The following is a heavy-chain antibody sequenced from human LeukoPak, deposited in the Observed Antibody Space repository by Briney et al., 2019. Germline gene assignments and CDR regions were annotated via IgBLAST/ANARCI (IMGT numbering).Heavy chain of an antibody. D-gene: IGHD2-21*02. V-gene: IGHV1-2*02. CDR3: ARGFDAYCGGDCYLWYLDY. Sequence: ASVKVSCKASGYTFTGYYLHWVRQAPGQGPEWMGWINPNSGGTNYAQKFQGRVTMTRDTSSSTAYMELSRLRSDDTAVYYCARGFDAYCGGDCYLWYLDYWGQGTLVTVSS. CDR2: INPNSGGT. CDR1: GYTFTGYY. J-gene: IGHJ4*02.